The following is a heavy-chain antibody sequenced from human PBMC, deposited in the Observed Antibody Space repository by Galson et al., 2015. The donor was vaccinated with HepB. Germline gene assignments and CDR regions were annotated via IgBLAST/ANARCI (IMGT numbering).Heavy chain of an antibody. V-gene: IGHV4-30-4*01. CDR1: GGSISSGDYR. CDR2: IYYSGST. Sequence: TLPLTCTVSGGSISSGDYRWSWIRQPPGKGLEWIGDIYYSGSTDYNPSLKSRVTISIDRSKNQFSVRLTSVTAADTAVYYCARVELAGSYYYYGMDVWGQGTTVTVS. D-gene: IGHD3-10*01. J-gene: IGHJ6*02. CDR3: ARVELAGSYYYYGMDV.